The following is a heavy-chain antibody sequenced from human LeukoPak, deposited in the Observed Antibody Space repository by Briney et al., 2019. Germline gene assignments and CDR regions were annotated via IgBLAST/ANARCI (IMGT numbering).Heavy chain of an antibody. Sequence: SETLSLTCTVSGGSISSYYWSWIRQPPGKGLEWIGYIYYSGSTNYNPSLKSRVTISVDTSKNQFSLKLSSVTAADTAVYYCARVKVRGVMRSAGGYFDYWGQGTLVTVSS. D-gene: IGHD3-10*01. CDR3: ARVKVRGVMRSAGGYFDY. CDR2: IYYSGST. J-gene: IGHJ4*02. CDR1: GGSISSYY. V-gene: IGHV4-59*01.